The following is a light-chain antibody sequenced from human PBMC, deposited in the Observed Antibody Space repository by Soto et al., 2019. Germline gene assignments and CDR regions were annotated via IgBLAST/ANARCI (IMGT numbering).Light chain of an antibody. CDR1: QGISND. J-gene: IGKJ1*01. V-gene: IGKV1-17*03. CDR3: LQPNYYPWT. Sequence: AYVKDRDTISCRASQGISNDLAWFQQKPGKVPKRLIYAASSLQSGVPSRFSGSGSGTEFTLTISCRQPEDFAPYYCLQPNYYPWTVAEGTKVDIK. CDR2: AAS.